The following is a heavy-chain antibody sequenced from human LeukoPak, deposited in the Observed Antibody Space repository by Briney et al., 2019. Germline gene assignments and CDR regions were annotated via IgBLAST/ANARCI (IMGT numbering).Heavy chain of an antibody. CDR3: AKAIRDGYSNFDY. Sequence: PGGSLRLSCAASGFIVSNNYMSWVRQAPGKGLEWVSIIYSGGSTYYADSVKGRFTISRDNSKNTLYLQMNSLRAEDTAIYYCAKAIRDGYSNFDYWGQGTLVTVSS. CDR2: IYSGGST. J-gene: IGHJ4*02. CDR1: GFIVSNNY. D-gene: IGHD5-24*01. V-gene: IGHV3-53*01.